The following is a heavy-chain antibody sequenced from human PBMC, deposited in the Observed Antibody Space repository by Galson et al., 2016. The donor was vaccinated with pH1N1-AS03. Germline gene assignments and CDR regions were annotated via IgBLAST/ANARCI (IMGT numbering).Heavy chain of an antibody. CDR2: SGTAGDT. CDR1: GLTFSSHD. CDR3: ARGKEGYFYGMDD. D-gene: IGHD3-10*01. V-gene: IGHV3-13*01. J-gene: IGHJ6*02. Sequence: SLRLSCAGAGLTFSSHDMYWVRQPPGKGLEWVSASGTAGDTYYAGSVKGRFTISRENAKNSLYLQMNSLRAGDTAVYYCARGKEGYFYGMDDWGHGTTVTVSS.